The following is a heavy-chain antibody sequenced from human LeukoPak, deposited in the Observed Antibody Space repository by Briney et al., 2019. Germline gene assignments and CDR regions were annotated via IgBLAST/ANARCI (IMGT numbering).Heavy chain of an antibody. CDR3: ASPESWRLEKEYFQH. CDR2: INPKSGGT. Sequence: ASVKVSCKASGYMFTNYGISWVRQAPGQGLEWMGWINPKSGGTNYAQKFQGRVTMTRDTSISTAYMELSSLRSDDTAVYYCASPESWRLEKEYFQHWGQGTLVTVSS. J-gene: IGHJ1*01. D-gene: IGHD5-24*01. V-gene: IGHV1-2*02. CDR1: GYMFTNYG.